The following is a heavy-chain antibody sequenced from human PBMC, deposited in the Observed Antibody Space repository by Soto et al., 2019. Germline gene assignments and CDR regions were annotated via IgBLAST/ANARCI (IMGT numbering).Heavy chain of an antibody. CDR3: ARTFGDYVSDGDY. V-gene: IGHV5-51*01. J-gene: IGHJ4*02. CDR2: IYPDDSDT. Sequence: GASLKISCKGSAYNFNSYWIGWVRQMPGKGLEWMGIIYPDDSDTRYTPSFQGQVTMSADRSISTAYLQWSSLKASDTAMYYCARTFGDYVSDGDYWGQGTLVTAPQ. CDR1: AYNFNSYW. D-gene: IGHD4-17*01.